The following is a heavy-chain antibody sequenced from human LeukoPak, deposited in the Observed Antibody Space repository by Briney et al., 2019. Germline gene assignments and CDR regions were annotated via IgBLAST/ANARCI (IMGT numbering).Heavy chain of an antibody. CDR1: GYTFTGYY. Sequence: ASVKVSCKASGYTFTGYYMHWVRQAPGQGLEWMGWINPNSGGTNYAQKFQGRVTMTRDTSISTAYMELSRLTSDDTAVYYCARGGYSSSWYDGLSGDYWGQGTLVTVSS. CDR2: INPNSGGT. CDR3: ARGGYSSSWYDGLSGDY. V-gene: IGHV1-2*02. D-gene: IGHD6-13*01. J-gene: IGHJ4*02.